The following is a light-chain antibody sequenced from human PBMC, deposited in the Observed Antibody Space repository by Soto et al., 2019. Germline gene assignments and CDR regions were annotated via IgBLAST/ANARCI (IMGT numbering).Light chain of an antibody. J-gene: IGKJ1*01. CDR2: EAS. Sequence: DIQMTQSPYILSASLGDRVTITCRASQSIDNWLAWDQQKPGEAPKFLIYEASSLDSGVPSRFSGSGSGTAFTLPISSLHPDDFATYYCQQYSTYPRTFGQGTKVEIK. V-gene: IGKV1-5*01. CDR3: QQYSTYPRT. CDR1: QSIDNW.